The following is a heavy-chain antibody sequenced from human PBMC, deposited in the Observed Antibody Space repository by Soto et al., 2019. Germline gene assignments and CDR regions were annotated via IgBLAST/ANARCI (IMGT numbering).Heavy chain of an antibody. CDR1: GFTFSTYG. D-gene: IGHD3-3*01. V-gene: IGHV3-30*18. J-gene: IGHJ6*02. Sequence: PGGSLRLSCAASGFTFSTYGMHWVRQAPGKGLEWVAVISYDGSNKYYADSVKGRFTISRDNSKNTLYLQMNSLRAEGTAVYYCAKDLPVYYDFWSGSEGDYYGMDVWGQGTTVTVS. CDR3: AKDLPVYYDFWSGSEGDYYGMDV. CDR2: ISYDGSNK.